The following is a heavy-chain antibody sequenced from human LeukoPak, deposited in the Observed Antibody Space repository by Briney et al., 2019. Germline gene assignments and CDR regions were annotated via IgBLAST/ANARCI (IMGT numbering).Heavy chain of an antibody. J-gene: IGHJ4*02. V-gene: IGHV1-69*02. CDR1: GGTFSSYT. Sequence: GASVKVSCKASGGTFSSYTIRWVRQAPGQGLEWMGRIIPILGIANYAQKFQGRVTITADKSTSTAYMELSSLRSEDTAVYYCARSYDYVWGSHFDYWGQGTLVTVSS. D-gene: IGHD3-16*01. CDR3: ARSYDYVWGSHFDY. CDR2: IIPILGIA.